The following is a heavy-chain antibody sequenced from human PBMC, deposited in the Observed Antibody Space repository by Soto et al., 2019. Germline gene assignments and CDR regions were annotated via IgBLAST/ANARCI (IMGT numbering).Heavy chain of an antibody. D-gene: IGHD6-19*01. CDR3: ARGSLPWLTSYFDY. Sequence: QVQLQESGPGLVKPSQTLSLTCTVSGGSISSGDYYWSWIRQPPGKGLEWIGYIYYSGSTYYNPSLKSRVTVSVDPSKNQFSLKLSSVTAADTAVYYCARGSLPWLTSYFDYWGQGTLVTVSS. CDR2: IYYSGST. J-gene: IGHJ4*02. V-gene: IGHV4-30-4*01. CDR1: GGSISSGDYY.